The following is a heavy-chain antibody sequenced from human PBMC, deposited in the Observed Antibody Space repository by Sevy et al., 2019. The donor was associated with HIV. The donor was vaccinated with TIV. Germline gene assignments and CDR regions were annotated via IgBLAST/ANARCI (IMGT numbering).Heavy chain of an antibody. V-gene: IGHV3-30-3*01. Sequence: GGSLRLSCAASGFTFSSYAMHWVRQAPGKGLEWVAVISYDGSNKYYADSVKGRFTISRDNSKNTLYLQMNSLRAEDTAVYYCAREQLRYYDSSGLDYWDQGTLVTVSS. CDR1: GFTFSSYA. CDR3: AREQLRYYDSSGLDY. CDR2: ISYDGSNK. J-gene: IGHJ4*02. D-gene: IGHD3-22*01.